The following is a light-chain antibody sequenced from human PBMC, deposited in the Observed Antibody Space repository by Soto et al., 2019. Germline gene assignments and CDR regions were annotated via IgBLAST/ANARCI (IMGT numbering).Light chain of an antibody. CDR3: QQYSGRPAT. J-gene: IGKJ1*01. Sequence: EIVMTQFPATLSVSPGNGATLSCSASQSVGTNLAWYQQTPGQGPRLLIYDASTRATGVPARFSGSGSGTQFTLTVSSLQSEDLAVYYCQQYSGRPATFGQGTKVEFK. CDR1: QSVGTN. V-gene: IGKV3-15*01. CDR2: DAS.